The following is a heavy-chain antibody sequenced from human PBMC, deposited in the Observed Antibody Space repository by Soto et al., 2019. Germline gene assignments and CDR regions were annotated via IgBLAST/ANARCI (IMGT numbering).Heavy chain of an antibody. V-gene: IGHV1-69*06. D-gene: IGHD6-13*01. CDR3: ARDGPGIAAAVPYDYGMDV. CDR1: GGTFSSYA. CDR2: IIPIFGTA. Sequence: QVQLVQSGAEVKKPGSSVKVSCKASGGTFSSYAISWVRQAPGHGLEWMGGIIPIFGTANYAQKFQGRVTITADKSTSTAYMELSSLRSEDTAVYYCARDGPGIAAAVPYDYGMDVWGQGTTVTVSS. J-gene: IGHJ6*02.